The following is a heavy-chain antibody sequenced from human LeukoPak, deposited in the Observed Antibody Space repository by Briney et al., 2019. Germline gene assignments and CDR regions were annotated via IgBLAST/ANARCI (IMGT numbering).Heavy chain of an antibody. CDR2: IYSSGST. CDR1: GGSFSNYY. D-gene: IGHD6-13*01. V-gene: IGHV4-4*07. CDR3: SRGPPSNSAAFGPKEYFQH. J-gene: IGHJ1*01. Sequence: PSETLSLTCTVSGGSFSNYYWRWIRQPPGEGLEWVGRIYSSGSTNYNPSLKSRVTMSADTTKNQFSLKLSSVTAADTAVYYCSRGPPSNSAAFGPKEYFQHGGQGTLVTVSS.